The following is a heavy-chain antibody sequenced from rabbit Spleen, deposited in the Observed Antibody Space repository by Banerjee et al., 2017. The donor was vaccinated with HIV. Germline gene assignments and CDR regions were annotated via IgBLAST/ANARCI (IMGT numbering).Heavy chain of an antibody. J-gene: IGHJ4*01. Sequence: QLVESQGGLVTPGGSLTLSCTASGFTISSSYWMCWVRQAPGKGLEWIGCIYTGDGSTYYASWVNGRFSISRDNAQNTVSLQINSLAAADTATYFCARDGRSGGLQFNLWGPGTLVTVS. D-gene: IGHD1-1*01. CDR1: GFTISSSY. CDR3: ARDGRSGGLQFNL. V-gene: IGHV1S7*01. CDR2: IYTGDGST.